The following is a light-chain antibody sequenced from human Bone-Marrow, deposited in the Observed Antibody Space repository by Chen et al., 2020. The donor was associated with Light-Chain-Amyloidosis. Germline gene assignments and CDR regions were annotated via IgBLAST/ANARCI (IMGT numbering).Light chain of an antibody. Sequence: SYELTQPPSVSLSPGQQARITCSGDDLPTKYAYWYQQKPGQAPVLVIHRDTERPSGISERFSGSSSGTTATLTISGVQAEDEADYHCQSADSSGTYEVIFGGGTKLTVL. CDR2: RDT. V-gene: IGLV3-25*03. CDR1: DLPTKY. CDR3: QSADSSGTYEVI. J-gene: IGLJ2*01.